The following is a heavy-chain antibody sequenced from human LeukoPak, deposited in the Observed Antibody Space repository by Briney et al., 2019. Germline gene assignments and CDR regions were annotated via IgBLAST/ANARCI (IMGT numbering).Heavy chain of an antibody. CDR1: GGSISSYY. V-gene: IGHV4-59*08. CDR2: VSYSGST. Sequence: SSETLSLTCTVSGGSISSYYWSWIRQPPGKGLEWIGYVSYSGSTNYNPSLKSRVTISVDTSKNQFSLKLSSVTAADTALYYCARHAGSLAARGLDYWGQGTLVTVSS. CDR3: ARHAGSLAARGLDY. J-gene: IGHJ4*02. D-gene: IGHD6-6*01.